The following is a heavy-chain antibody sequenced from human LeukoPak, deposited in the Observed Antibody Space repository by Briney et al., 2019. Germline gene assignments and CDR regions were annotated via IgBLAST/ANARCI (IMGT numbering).Heavy chain of an antibody. D-gene: IGHD6-19*01. V-gene: IGHV3-33*01. Sequence: GGSLRLSCAASGFTFSSYGMHWVRQVPGKGLEWVAVIWYDGSNKYYADSVKGRFTISRDNSKNTLYLQMNSLRAEDTAVYYCARDPSSGWYYFDYWGQGTLVTVSS. CDR2: IWYDGSNK. CDR3: ARDPSSGWYYFDY. CDR1: GFTFSSYG. J-gene: IGHJ4*02.